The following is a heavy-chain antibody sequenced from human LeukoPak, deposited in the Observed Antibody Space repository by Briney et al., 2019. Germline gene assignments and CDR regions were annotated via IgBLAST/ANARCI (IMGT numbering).Heavy chain of an antibody. CDR2: ISSSSSTI. CDR3: AKDSGYYYDSSGYYPDY. D-gene: IGHD3-22*01. CDR1: GFTFSSYS. Sequence: PGGSLRLSCAASGFTFSSYSMNWVRQAPGKGLEWVSYISSSSSTIYYADSVKGRFTISRDNSKNTLYLQMNSLRAEDTAVYYCAKDSGYYYDSSGYYPDYWGQGTLVTVSS. J-gene: IGHJ4*02. V-gene: IGHV3-48*01.